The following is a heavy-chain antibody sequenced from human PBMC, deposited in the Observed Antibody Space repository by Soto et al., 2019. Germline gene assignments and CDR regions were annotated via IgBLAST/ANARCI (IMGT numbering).Heavy chain of an antibody. D-gene: IGHD6-13*01. J-gene: IGHJ4*02. Sequence: QGQLVESGGGVVQPGRSLRLSCVASGFTFSSYGMHWVRQAPGKGLEWVAVIWYDGSRTFYADSVKGRFTISRDNSKKTLYLQMNSLGAADTAVYYCARDLVTSSSWANKPDFWGQGTLVTVTS. CDR3: ARDLVTSSSWANKPDF. CDR1: GFTFSSYG. V-gene: IGHV3-33*01. CDR2: IWYDGSRT.